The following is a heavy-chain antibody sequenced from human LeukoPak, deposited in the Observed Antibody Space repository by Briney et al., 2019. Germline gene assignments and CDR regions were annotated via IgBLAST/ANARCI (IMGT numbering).Heavy chain of an antibody. J-gene: IGHJ3*02. Sequence: GGSLRLSCAGSGFPFSSYSMNWVRQAPGKGLEWVSSISMSNYYIYYADSVKGRFTISRDNAKNSLYLQMNSLRAEDTAVYYCARDIRYYYGSGSYLQIAFDIWGQGTMVTVSS. CDR1: GFPFSSYS. D-gene: IGHD3-10*01. CDR2: ISMSNYYI. CDR3: ARDIRYYYGSGSYLQIAFDI. V-gene: IGHV3-21*04.